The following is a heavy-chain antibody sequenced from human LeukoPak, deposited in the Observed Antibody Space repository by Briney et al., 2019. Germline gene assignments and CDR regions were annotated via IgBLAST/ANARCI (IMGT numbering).Heavy chain of an antibody. CDR2: INPNSGGT. CDR3: ARPATSGYGSTWYNY. V-gene: IGHV1-2*04. J-gene: IGHJ4*02. CDR1: GYTFTGYY. D-gene: IGHD6-13*01. Sequence: ASVKVSCKASGYTFTGYYMHWVRQAPGQGLEWMGWINPNSGGTNYAQKFQGWVTMTRDTSTSTVYMELSSLRSEDTAVYYCARPATSGYGSTWYNYWGQGTLVTVSS.